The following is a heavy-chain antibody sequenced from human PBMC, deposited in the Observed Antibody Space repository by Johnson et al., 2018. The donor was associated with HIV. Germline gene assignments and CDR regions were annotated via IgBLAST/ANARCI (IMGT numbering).Heavy chain of an antibody. Sequence: QVQLVESGGGVVQPGRSLRLSCAASGYTFSSYAMHWVRQAPGKGLEWVAVISYDANNKYYADSVKGRFTISRDNSKNTLYLQMNSLRAEDTAVYCCAKANTYCGGDCYQADAFDIWGQGTMVTVSS. V-gene: IGHV3-30-3*01. CDR3: AKANTYCGGDCYQADAFDI. CDR1: GYTFSSYA. J-gene: IGHJ3*02. CDR2: ISYDANNK. D-gene: IGHD2-21*01.